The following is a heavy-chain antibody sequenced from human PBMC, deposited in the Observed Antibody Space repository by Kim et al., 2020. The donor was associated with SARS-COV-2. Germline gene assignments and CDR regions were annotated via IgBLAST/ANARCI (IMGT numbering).Heavy chain of an antibody. CDR3: ARRNSSGSGRASGGMDV. Sequence: SETLSLTCAVNGGSFSGFYWAWIRQPPGKGLEWIGEINYRGSTAYSPSLKSRVTISEDMSKDHFSLKLTSVTAADTAVYYCARRNSSGSGRASGGMDVWG. J-gene: IGHJ6*01. CDR2: INYRGST. CDR1: GGSFSGFY. D-gene: IGHD3-10*01. V-gene: IGHV4-34*01.